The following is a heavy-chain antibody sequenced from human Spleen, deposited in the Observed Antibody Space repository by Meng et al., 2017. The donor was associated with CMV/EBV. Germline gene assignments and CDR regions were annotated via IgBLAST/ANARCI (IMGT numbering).Heavy chain of an antibody. CDR2: IYYSGST. D-gene: IGHD2-2*02. Sequence: SETLSLTCTVSGGSVSSGSYYWSWIRQPPGKGLEWIGYIYYSGSTNYNPSLKSRVTISVDTSKNQFSLKLSSVTAADTAVYYCARMTGGYCSSTSCYRGPGYYYGMDVWGQGTTVTVSS. CDR3: ARMTGGYCSSTSCYRGPGYYYGMDV. CDR1: GGSVSSGSYY. J-gene: IGHJ6*02. V-gene: IGHV4-61*01.